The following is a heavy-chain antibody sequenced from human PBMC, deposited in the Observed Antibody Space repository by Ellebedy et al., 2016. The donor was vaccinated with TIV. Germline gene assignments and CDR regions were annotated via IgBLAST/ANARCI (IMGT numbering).Heavy chain of an antibody. D-gene: IGHD3-22*01. V-gene: IGHV3-23*01. CDR3: AKGSSSGFNYDRVGFQY. Sequence: GESLKISCAASGFTFSDFAMHWVRQAPGKGLEWLSVISGGADNTYNADSVQGRFTITRDNSKNTLFLQMNRLRVDDTAVYYCAKGSSSGFNYDRVGFQYWGQGTLVTVSS. CDR1: GFTFSDFA. CDR2: ISGGADNT. J-gene: IGHJ4*02.